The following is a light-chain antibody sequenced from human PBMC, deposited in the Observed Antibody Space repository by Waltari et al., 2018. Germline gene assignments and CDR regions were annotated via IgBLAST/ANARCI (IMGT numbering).Light chain of an antibody. CDR3: QSYDPSLSVV. J-gene: IGLJ2*01. Sequence: QSVLTQPPSVSGAPGQTVTIPCTGSGSNIGAGYDVHWYQQRPGEAPKLLIYGVNTRPLGVPDRFSGSQSGTSASLAIRGLQAEDEADYYCQSYDPSLSVVFGGGTKLTVV. CDR1: GSNIGAGYD. CDR2: GVN. V-gene: IGLV1-40*01.